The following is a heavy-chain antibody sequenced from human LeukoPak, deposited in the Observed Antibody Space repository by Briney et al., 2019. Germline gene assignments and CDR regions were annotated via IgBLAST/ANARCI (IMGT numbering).Heavy chain of an antibody. CDR3: AREGIVWFGESPNWFDP. V-gene: IGHV3-30-3*01. J-gene: IGHJ5*02. Sequence: PGRSLRLSCAASGFTFSSYAMHWVRQAPGKGLEWVAVISYDGSNKYYADSVKGRFRISRDNSKNTLYLQMNSLRAEDTAVYYCAREGIVWFGESPNWFDPWGQGTLVTVSS. CDR1: GFTFSSYA. D-gene: IGHD3-10*01. CDR2: ISYDGSNK.